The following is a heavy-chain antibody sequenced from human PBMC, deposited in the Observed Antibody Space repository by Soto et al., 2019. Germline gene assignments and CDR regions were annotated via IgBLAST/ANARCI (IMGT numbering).Heavy chain of an antibody. D-gene: IGHD3-9*01. J-gene: IGHJ4*02. CDR3: ARKGGTYDILTGYQYYFDY. V-gene: IGHV1-46*03. CDR1: GSTFTNFG. Sequence: ASVTVACQPSGSTFTNFGFIWVRQAPGQGLEWMGIINPSGGSTSYAQKFQGRVTMTRDTSTSTVYMELSSLRSEDTAVYYCARKGGTYDILTGYQYYFDYWGQGTQVTVSS. CDR2: INPSGGST.